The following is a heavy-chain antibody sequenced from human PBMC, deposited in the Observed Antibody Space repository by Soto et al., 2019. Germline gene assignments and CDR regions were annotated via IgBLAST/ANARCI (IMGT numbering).Heavy chain of an antibody. CDR3: AKDRTAFCSGVSCYDYFDY. CDR1: GFTFSSYG. Sequence: GGSLRLSCAASGFTFSSYGMHWVRQAPGKWLEWVALISYDGSDKYYADSVKGRFTISRDNSKNTLYLQMNSLRAEDTAVYYCAKDRTAFCSGVSCYDYFDYWGQGXLVTVYS. J-gene: IGHJ4*02. CDR2: ISYDGSDK. D-gene: IGHD2-15*01. V-gene: IGHV3-30*18.